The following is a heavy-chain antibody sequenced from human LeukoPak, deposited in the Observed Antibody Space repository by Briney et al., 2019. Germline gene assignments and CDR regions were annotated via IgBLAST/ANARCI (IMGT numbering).Heavy chain of an antibody. V-gene: IGHV3-11*01. CDR2: ISSSGSTI. D-gene: IGHD2-15*01. J-gene: IGHJ6*02. CDR3: ARGWSSPSPIGNYYYYGMDV. Sequence: GGSLRLSCAASGFTFSDYYMSWIRQAPGKGLDWVSYISSSGSTIYYADSVKGRFTISRDNAKNSLYLQMNSLRAEDTAVYYCARGWSSPSPIGNYYYYGMDVWGQGTTVTVSS. CDR1: GFTFSDYY.